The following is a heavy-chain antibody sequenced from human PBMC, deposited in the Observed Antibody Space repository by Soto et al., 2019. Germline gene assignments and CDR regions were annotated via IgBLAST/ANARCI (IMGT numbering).Heavy chain of an antibody. CDR3: TKYRRTDAEGYSFEY. CDR2: IHYSGST. Sequence: PSETLSLTCTVSGGSISGSYWSWIRQTPGKVLEWVGYIHYSGSTNYNPSLKSRVTMSVDSAKNQFSLQLSSVTAADTAVYFCTKYRRTDAEGYSFEYWGQGALVTVYS. CDR1: GGSISGSY. D-gene: IGHD2-15*01. V-gene: IGHV4-59*01. J-gene: IGHJ4*02.